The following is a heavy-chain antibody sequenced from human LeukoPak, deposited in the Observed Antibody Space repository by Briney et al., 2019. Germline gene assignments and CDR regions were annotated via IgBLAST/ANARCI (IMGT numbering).Heavy chain of an antibody. J-gene: IGHJ4*02. D-gene: IGHD5-12*01. V-gene: IGHV1-2*02. Sequence: APVKVSCKASGYTFTDYYIHWVRQAPGQGLEWMGWINPNNGDTNYARKFQGRVTMTRDTSISTAYMEMSGLRSDDTAVYYCAKNPYEYYFDYWGQGTPVTVSS. CDR3: AKNPYEYYFDY. CDR1: GYTFTDYY. CDR2: INPNNGDT.